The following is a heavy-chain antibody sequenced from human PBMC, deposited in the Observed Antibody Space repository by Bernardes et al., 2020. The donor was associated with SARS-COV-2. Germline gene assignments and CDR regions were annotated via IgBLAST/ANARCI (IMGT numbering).Heavy chain of an antibody. D-gene: IGHD6-13*01. CDR2: IYPGDSDT. Sequence: GESLKISCKGSGYSFTSYWIGWVRQMPGKGLEWMGIIYPGDSDTRYSPSFQGQVTISADKSISTAYLQWSSLKASDTAMYYCARHQDSSPDYYYYGMDVWGQGTTVTVSS. J-gene: IGHJ6*02. CDR1: GYSFTSYW. CDR3: ARHQDSSPDYYYYGMDV. V-gene: IGHV5-51*01.